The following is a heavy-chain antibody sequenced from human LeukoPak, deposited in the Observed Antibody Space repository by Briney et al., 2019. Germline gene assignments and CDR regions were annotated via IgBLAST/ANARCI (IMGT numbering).Heavy chain of an antibody. Sequence: PSETLSLTCAVYGGSFSGYYWSWIRQPPGKGLEWVSVIYSGGSTYYADSVKGRFTISRDNSKNTLYLQMNSLRAEDTAVYYCARVSCSSTSCYAGLAWFDPWGQGTLVTVSS. D-gene: IGHD2-2*01. V-gene: IGHV3-66*01. CDR3: ARVSCSSTSCYAGLAWFDP. CDR1: GGSFSGYY. CDR2: IYSGGST. J-gene: IGHJ5*02.